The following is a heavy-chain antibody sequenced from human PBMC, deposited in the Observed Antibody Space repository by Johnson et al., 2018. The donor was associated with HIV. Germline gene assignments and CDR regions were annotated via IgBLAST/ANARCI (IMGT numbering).Heavy chain of an antibody. V-gene: IGHV3-66*01. CDR1: TFTFTDYY. J-gene: IGHJ3*02. D-gene: IGHD4-17*01. CDR2: IYSGGST. Sequence: VQLVESGGGLVQPGGSLRLSCTVSTFTFTDYYMTWIRQAPGKGLEWVSVIYSGGSTYYADSVKGRFTISRDNSKNTLYLQMNSLRAEDTAVYYCASSFDYGDAFDIWGQGTMVTVSS. CDR3: ASSFDYGDAFDI.